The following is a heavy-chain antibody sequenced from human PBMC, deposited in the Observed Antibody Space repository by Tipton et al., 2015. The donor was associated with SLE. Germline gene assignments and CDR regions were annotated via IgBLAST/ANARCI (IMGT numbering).Heavy chain of an antibody. CDR2: IYTSGST. V-gene: IGHV4-4*07. CDR1: GGSITCYY. D-gene: IGHD7-27*01. J-gene: IGHJ4*02. Sequence: TLSLTCTVSGGSITCYYCSWFRQPAGKGLEWIGRIYTSGSTNYNPPLKSRVTISVDTYKNQFSLKLSSVTAADTAVYYCARKLGISYFDYWGQGTLVTVSS. CDR3: ARKLGISYFDY.